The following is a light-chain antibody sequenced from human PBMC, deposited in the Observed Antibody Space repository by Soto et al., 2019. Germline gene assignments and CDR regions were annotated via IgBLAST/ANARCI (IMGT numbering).Light chain of an antibody. Sequence: DIQMTQSPSSLSASVGDRVTITCRASQSISSYLNWYQQKPGKAPNPLIYDDSSLKSGAPARFSGSGSGTEFTLTISSLQPDDFATYYCQQYNTYSAFGQGTRLEIK. V-gene: IGKV1-5*01. CDR2: DDS. CDR1: QSISSY. J-gene: IGKJ5*01. CDR3: QQYNTYSA.